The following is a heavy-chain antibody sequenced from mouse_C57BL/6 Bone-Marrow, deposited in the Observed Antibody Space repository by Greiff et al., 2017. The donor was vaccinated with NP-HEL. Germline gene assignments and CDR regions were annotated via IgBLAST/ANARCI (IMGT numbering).Heavy chain of an antibody. CDR2: ILPGSGST. Sequence: VQLQQSGAELMKPGASVKLSCKATGYTFTGYWIEWVKQRPGHGLEWIGEILPGSGSTNYNEKFKGKATFTADTSSNTAYMQLSSLTTEDSAIYYCARRVAYYYGSSYWYFDVWGTGTTVTVSS. J-gene: IGHJ1*03. V-gene: IGHV1-9*01. D-gene: IGHD1-1*01. CDR3: ARRVAYYYGSSYWYFDV. CDR1: GYTFTGYW.